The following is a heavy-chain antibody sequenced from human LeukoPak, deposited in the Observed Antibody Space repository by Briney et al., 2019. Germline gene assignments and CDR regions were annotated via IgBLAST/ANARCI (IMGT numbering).Heavy chain of an antibody. V-gene: IGHV3-23*01. CDR2: ISGSGGST. D-gene: IGHD3-3*01. CDR3: AKCNDFWSGYLLY. Sequence: AGGSLRLSCAASGFTFSSYAMSWVRQAPGKGLEWVSAISGSGGSTYYADSVKGRFTISRDNSKNTLHLQMNSLRAEDTAVYYCAKCNDFWSGYLLYWGQGTLVTVSS. CDR1: GFTFSSYA. J-gene: IGHJ4*02.